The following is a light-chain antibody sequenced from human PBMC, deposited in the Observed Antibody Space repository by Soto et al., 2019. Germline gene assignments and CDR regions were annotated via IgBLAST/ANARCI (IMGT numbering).Light chain of an antibody. CDR3: QQCHNTPPIT. Sequence: DIQMTQSPSSLSASVGDRVTITCQASQDISNYLNWYQQKPGKAPKLLIYDASNLGTGVPSRFSGSGSGTELTSTISRLPPEDIATEYCQQCHNTPPITFGQRTRLEI. V-gene: IGKV1-33*01. CDR1: QDISNY. J-gene: IGKJ5*01. CDR2: DAS.